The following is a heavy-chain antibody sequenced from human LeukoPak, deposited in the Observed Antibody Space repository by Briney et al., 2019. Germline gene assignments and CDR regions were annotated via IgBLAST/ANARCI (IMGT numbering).Heavy chain of an antibody. CDR2: ISGSGGST. Sequence: PGGSLEFSCEASGFTFTSYAMSWVRQAPGKGLNWVSAISGSGGSTYYADSVKGRFTISRDNSKNTLYLQMNSLRAEDTAVYYCAKADDIVATIGPFDYWGQGTLVTVSS. CDR1: GFTFTSYA. J-gene: IGHJ4*02. CDR3: AKADDIVATIGPFDY. V-gene: IGHV3-23*01. D-gene: IGHD5-12*01.